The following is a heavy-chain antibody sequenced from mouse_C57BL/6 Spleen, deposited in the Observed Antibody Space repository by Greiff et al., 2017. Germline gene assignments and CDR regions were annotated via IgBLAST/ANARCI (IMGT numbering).Heavy chain of an antibody. CDR1: GYSITSDY. Sequence: EVQLVESGPGLAKPSQTLSLTCSVTGYSITSDYWNWIRKFPGNKLEYMGYISYSGSTYYNPSLKSRISIPRDTSKNQYYLQLNSVTTEDTATDYCARMGASGSSYDWYFDVWGTGTTVTVSS. CDR2: ISYSGST. CDR3: ARMGASGSSYDWYFDV. D-gene: IGHD1-1*01. V-gene: IGHV3-8*01. J-gene: IGHJ1*03.